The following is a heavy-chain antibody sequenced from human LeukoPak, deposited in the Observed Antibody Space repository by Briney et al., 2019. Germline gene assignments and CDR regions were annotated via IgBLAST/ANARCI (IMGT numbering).Heavy chain of an antibody. V-gene: IGHV3-69-1*01. CDR3: ARYRHLGY. CDR2: ISTTSDAM. Sequence: GGSLRLSCAASGFTFSDYAMNWVRQAPGKGLEWLSFISTTSDAMYYADSVKGRFTISRDNGKNSLYLQMNSLRAEDTAVYYCARYRHLGYWGQGTLVTVSS. J-gene: IGHJ4*02. CDR1: GFTFSDYA.